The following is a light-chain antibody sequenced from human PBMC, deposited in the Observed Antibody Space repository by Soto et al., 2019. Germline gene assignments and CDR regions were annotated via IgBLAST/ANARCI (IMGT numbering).Light chain of an antibody. CDR1: QSISYY. CDR3: QQSYSTPWK. J-gene: IGKJ1*01. Sequence: DIQMTQSPSSLSASVGDRVTITCRASQSISYYLNWYQQKPGRAPRLLIYTTSSLQSGVPSKFSGSASGTDFTLTISSLQPEDFATYYCQQSYSTPWKFGQGTKVEIK. CDR2: TTS. V-gene: IGKV1-39*01.